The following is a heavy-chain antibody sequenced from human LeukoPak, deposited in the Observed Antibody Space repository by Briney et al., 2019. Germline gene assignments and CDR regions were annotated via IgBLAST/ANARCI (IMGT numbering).Heavy chain of an antibody. Sequence: GGSLRLSCAASGFTFSSYAMSWVRQAPGKGLEWVSAISGSGGSTYYADSVKGRFTISRDNSKNTLYLQMNSLRAEDTAIYYCAKWGVYGDYFDYWGQGTLVTVSS. CDR3: AKWGVYGDYFDY. V-gene: IGHV3-23*01. CDR2: ISGSGGST. CDR1: GFTFSSYA. J-gene: IGHJ4*02. D-gene: IGHD4-17*01.